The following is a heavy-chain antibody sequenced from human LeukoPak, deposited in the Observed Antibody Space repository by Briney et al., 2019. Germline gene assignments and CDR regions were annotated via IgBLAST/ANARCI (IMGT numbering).Heavy chain of an antibody. CDR2: ISGTGANT. D-gene: IGHD3-3*01. J-gene: IGHJ4*02. CDR3: AKDHSAYYNFWSGPSY. Sequence: GGSLRLSCAASGFTFSSYAMSWVRQAPGKGLEGVSGISGTGANTYYADSVRGRFTVSRDNSKNTLYLQMNSLRAEDTAVYYCAKDHSAYYNFWSGPSYWGQGTLVTVSS. V-gene: IGHV3-23*01. CDR1: GFTFSSYA.